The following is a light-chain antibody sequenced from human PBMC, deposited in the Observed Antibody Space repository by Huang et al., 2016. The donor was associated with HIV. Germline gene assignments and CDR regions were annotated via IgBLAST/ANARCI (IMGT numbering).Light chain of an antibody. J-gene: IGKJ2*01. CDR2: GAS. CDR3: QQSYKAPRT. V-gene: IGKV1-39*01. Sequence: DIQMTQSPSSLSASVGDRVIIGCRASQSINKYLNWYQQMPGKAPKLLIDGASTLQRGVSSRFSGSVSGTDFTLTIGSLQPEDAATYYCQQSYKAPRTFGQGTLLEI. CDR1: QSINKY.